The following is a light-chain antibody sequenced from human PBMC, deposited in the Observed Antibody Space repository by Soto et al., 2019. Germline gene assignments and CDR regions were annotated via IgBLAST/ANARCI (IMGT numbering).Light chain of an antibody. CDR3: SSYAGSNILYV. CDR1: SSDVGLYNY. V-gene: IGLV2-8*01. J-gene: IGLJ1*01. Sequence: SVLTHPPSASGSPGQSVTISCTGTSSDVGLYNYVSWYQQHPGKAPKLVIYEVTKRPSGVPDRFSGSKSGNTASLTVSGLRAEDEADYYCSSYAGSNILYVFGTGTKSPS. CDR2: EVT.